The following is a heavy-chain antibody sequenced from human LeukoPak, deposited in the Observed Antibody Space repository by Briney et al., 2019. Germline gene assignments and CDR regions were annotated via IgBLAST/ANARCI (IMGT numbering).Heavy chain of an antibody. D-gene: IGHD1-7*01. J-gene: IGHJ4*02. CDR2: IYQSGST. V-gene: IGHV4-38-2*02. CDR1: GGSISSYY. Sequence: PSETLSLTWSVSGGSISSYYWGWVRQPPGKGLEWVGSIYQSGSTHYNPSSQSGVSTSVDTSTNRFSRRLRSLTAADTAVYDCARDSIHRRTNRFDYWGQGALVTVSS. CDR3: ARDSIHRRTNRFDY.